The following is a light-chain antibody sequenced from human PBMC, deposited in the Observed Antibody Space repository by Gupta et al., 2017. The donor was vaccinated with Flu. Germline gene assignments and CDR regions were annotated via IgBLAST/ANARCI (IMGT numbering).Light chain of an antibody. CDR1: QSISIW. Sequence: STLAASVGEGVTITCRARQSISIWLAWYQQKPGKAPRLLSYTASTSESGVPSRFSGSGSGTDFTLTIRSLQADECAAYYCHQYRNYSPLTFGDGTKVEIK. V-gene: IGKV1-5*01. CDR3: HQYRNYSPLT. CDR2: TAS. J-gene: IGKJ4*01.